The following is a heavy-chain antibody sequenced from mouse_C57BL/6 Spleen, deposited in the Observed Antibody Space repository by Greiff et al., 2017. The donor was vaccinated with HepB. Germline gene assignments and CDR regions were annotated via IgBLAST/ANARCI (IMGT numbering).Heavy chain of an antibody. D-gene: IGHD1-1*01. Sequence: ESGPGLVKPSQSLSLTCSVTGYSITSGYYWNWIRQFPGNKLEWMGYISYDGSNNYNPSLKNRISITRDTSKNQFFLKLNSVTTEDTATYYCARGGSTVVDPWFAYWGQGTLVTVSA. CDR3: ARGGSTVVDPWFAY. CDR1: GYSITSGYY. CDR2: ISYDGSN. J-gene: IGHJ3*01. V-gene: IGHV3-6*01.